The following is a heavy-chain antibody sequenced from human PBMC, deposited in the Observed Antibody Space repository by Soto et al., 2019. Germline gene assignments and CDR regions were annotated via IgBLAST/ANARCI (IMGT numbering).Heavy chain of an antibody. CDR2: IKQDGSEK. CDR3: ARDRGIAAAGTFRVDAFDI. CDR1: GFTFSSDW. J-gene: IGHJ3*02. V-gene: IGHV3-7*05. D-gene: IGHD6-13*01. Sequence: EVQLVESGGCLVQPGGSLRLSCAASGFTFSSDWMSWVRQAPGKGLEWVADIKQDGSEKYYVDSVKGRFTISRDNAKNSLYLQMNSLRAEDTAVYYCARDRGIAAAGTFRVDAFDIWGQGTMVTVSS.